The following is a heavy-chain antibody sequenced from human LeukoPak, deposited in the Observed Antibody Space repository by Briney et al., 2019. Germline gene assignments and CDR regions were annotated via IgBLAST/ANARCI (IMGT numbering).Heavy chain of an antibody. V-gene: IGHV4-30-2*01. CDR2: IYHSGST. CDR1: GGSISSGGYS. CDR3: ARAAARTGWWFDP. D-gene: IGHD6-13*01. Sequence: PSETLSLTCAVSGGSISSGGYSWSWIRQPPGKGLEWIGYIYHSGSTYYNPSLKSRVTISVDRSKNQFSLKLSSVTAADTAVYYCARAAARTGWWFDPWGQGTLVTVSS. J-gene: IGHJ5*02.